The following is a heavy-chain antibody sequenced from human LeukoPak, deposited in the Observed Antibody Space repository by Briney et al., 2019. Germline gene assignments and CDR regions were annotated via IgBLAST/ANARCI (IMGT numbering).Heavy chain of an antibody. Sequence: GGSLRLSCAASGFTFDDYAMHWVRQAPGKGLEWVSGISWNSGSIGYADSVKGRFTISRDNAKNSLYLQMNRLRAEDTALYYCAKGLGYCSGGSCSRPLDYWGQGTLVTVSS. CDR3: AKGLGYCSGGSCSRPLDY. J-gene: IGHJ4*02. D-gene: IGHD2-15*01. CDR2: ISWNSGSI. V-gene: IGHV3-9*01. CDR1: GFTFDDYA.